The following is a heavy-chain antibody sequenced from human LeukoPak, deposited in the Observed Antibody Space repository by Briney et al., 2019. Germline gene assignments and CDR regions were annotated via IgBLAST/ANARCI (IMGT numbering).Heavy chain of an antibody. CDR2: INPNSGGT. D-gene: IGHD6-19*01. V-gene: IGHV1-2*02. J-gene: IGHJ4*02. CDR1: GYTFTGYY. CDR3: ARSPTVAVNTYYFDY. Sequence: ASVKVSCKASGYTFTGYYMHWVRQAPGQGLEWTGWINPNSGGTNYAQKFQGRVTMTRDTSISTAYMELSRLRSDDTAVYYCARSPTVAVNTYYFDYWGQGTLVTVSS.